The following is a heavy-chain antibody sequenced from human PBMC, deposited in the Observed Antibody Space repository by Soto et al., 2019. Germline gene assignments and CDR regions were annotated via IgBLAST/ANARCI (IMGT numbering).Heavy chain of an antibody. CDR2: ISTSGGNT. D-gene: IGHD3-3*01. CDR1: GFTFSSYA. CDR3: AKRPIFGVVIITIYNGMDV. V-gene: IGHV3-23*01. J-gene: IGHJ6*02. Sequence: EVQLLESGGGLVQPGGSLRLSCVASGFTFSSYAMNWVRQAPGKGLEWVSAISTSGGNTYYADSVKGRFTISRDNSKNPLDLQMNSLRAEDTAVYYCAKRPIFGVVIITIYNGMDVWGQGTTVTFSS.